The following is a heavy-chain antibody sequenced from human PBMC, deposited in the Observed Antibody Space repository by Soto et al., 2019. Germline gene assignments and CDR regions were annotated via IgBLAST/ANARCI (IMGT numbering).Heavy chain of an antibody. CDR1: GYTLTELS. V-gene: IGHV1-24*01. D-gene: IGHD6-19*01. J-gene: IGHJ4*02. Sequence: ASVKVSCKVSGYTLTELSMHWVRQAPGKGLEWMGGFDPEDGETIYAQKFQGRVTMTEDTSTDTAYTELSSLRSEDTAVYYCATDRDSSGAFDYWGQGTLVTVPQ. CDR2: FDPEDGET. CDR3: ATDRDSSGAFDY.